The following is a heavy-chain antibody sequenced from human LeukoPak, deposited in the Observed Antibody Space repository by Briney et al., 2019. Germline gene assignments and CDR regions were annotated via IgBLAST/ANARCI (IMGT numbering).Heavy chain of an antibody. J-gene: IGHJ4*02. CDR1: GFTFSSYG. CDR3: AKDSGYSYGYGDFDY. D-gene: IGHD5-18*01. V-gene: IGHV3-30*18. Sequence: GGSLRLSCAASGFTFSSYGMHWVRQAPGKGLEWVAVISYDGSNKYYADSVKGRFTISRDNSKNTLYLQMNSLRAEDTAVYYCAKDSGYSYGYGDFDYWGQGTLVTVSS. CDR2: ISYDGSNK.